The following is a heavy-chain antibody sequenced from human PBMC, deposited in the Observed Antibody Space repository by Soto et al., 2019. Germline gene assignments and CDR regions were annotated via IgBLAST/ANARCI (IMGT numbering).Heavy chain of an antibody. CDR3: AREYCTNGVCYPCY. CDR2: INPNSGGT. CDR1: GYTFTGYY. V-gene: IGHV1-2*04. D-gene: IGHD2-8*01. Sequence: ASVKVSCKASGYTFTGYYMHWVRQAPGQGLEWMGWINPNSGGTNYAQKFQGWVTMTRDTSISTAYMELSRLRSDDTAVYYCAREYCTNGVCYPCYWGQGTLVTVSS. J-gene: IGHJ4*02.